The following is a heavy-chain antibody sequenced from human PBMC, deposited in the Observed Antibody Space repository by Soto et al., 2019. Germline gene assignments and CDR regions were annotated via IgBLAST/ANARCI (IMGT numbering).Heavy chain of an antibody. V-gene: IGHV4-59*01. J-gene: IGHJ4*02. CDR2: IYYSGST. Sequence: QVQLQESGPGLVKPSETLSLTCTVSGGSISSYYWSWIRQPPGKGLEWIGYIYYSGSTNYNPSLKSRVTISVDTSETQLSLKLSSVTAADTAVYYCARDGYYYGSSGYYPDWGQGTLVTVSS. CDR3: ARDGYYYGSSGYYPD. CDR1: GGSISSYY. D-gene: IGHD3-22*01.